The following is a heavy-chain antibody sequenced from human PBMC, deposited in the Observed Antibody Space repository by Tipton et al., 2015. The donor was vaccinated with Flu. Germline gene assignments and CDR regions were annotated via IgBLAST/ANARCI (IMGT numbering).Heavy chain of an antibody. V-gene: IGHV4-38-2*01. CDR2: MSHSGRT. CDR3: ARGSLGSNFDY. CDR1: GYSINSGYF. J-gene: IGHJ4*02. Sequence: LRLSCAVSGYSINSGYFWGWIRQPPGKGLEWIGSMSHSGRTYYNPSLKSRVTISADTWKTQFSLKLGSVTAADTAVYYCARGSLGSNFDYWGQGTLVTVSS.